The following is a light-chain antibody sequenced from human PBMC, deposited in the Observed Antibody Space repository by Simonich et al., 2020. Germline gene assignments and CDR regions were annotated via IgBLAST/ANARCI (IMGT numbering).Light chain of an antibody. CDR2: WAS. CDR1: QSVLYSSNNKNY. V-gene: IGKV4-1*01. CDR3: QQYYSTPIT. J-gene: IGKJ5*01. Sequence: DIVMTQSPDSLAVSLGERATINCKPSQSVLYSSNNKNYLAWYQQKPGQPPKLLIYWASTRESGVPGRFSGCGSGTDFTLTISSLQAEDVAVYYCQQYYSTPITFGQGTRLEIK.